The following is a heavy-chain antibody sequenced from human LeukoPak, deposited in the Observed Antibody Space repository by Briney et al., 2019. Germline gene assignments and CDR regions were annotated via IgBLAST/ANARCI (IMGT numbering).Heavy chain of an antibody. CDR3: TTEYGAIWFGELSTTDY. CDR2: IKSKTDGGTT. D-gene: IGHD3-10*01. V-gene: IGHV3-15*01. CDR1: GFTFSNAW. Sequence: GGSLRLSCAASGFTFSNAWMSWVRQAPGKGLEWVGRIKSKTDGGTTDYAAPVKGRITISRDDSKNTLYLQMNSLKTEDTAVYYCTTEYGAIWFGELSTTDYWGQGTLVTVSS. J-gene: IGHJ4*02.